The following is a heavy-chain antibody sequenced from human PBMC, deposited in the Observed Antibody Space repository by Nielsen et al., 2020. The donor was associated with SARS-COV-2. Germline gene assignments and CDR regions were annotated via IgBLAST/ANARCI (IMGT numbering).Heavy chain of an antibody. J-gene: IGHJ4*02. CDR3: ARMDTAMVLFY. CDR1: GFTFSDYY. CDR2: ISSSGSTI. D-gene: IGHD5-18*01. Sequence: GESLKISCAASGFTFSDYYMSWIRQAPGKGLEWVSYISSSGSTIYYADSVKGRFTISRDNAKNSLYLQMNSLRAEDTAVYYCARMDTAMVLFYWGQGTLVTVSS. V-gene: IGHV3-11*01.